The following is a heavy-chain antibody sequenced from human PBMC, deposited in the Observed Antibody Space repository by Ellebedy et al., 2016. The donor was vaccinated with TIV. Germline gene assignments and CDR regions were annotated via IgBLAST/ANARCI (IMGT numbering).Heavy chain of an antibody. Sequence: SETLSLTXTVSGGSVSSGSYYWSWIRQPPGKGLEWIGYIYYSGSTNYNPSLKSRVTISVDTSKNQFSLKLSSVTAADTAVYYCARGRRRGFTMIVGRSDPHYFLDYWGQGTLVTVSS. CDR2: IYYSGST. CDR3: ARGRRRGFTMIVGRSDPHYFLDY. D-gene: IGHD3-22*01. V-gene: IGHV4-61*01. J-gene: IGHJ4*02. CDR1: GGSVSSGSYY.